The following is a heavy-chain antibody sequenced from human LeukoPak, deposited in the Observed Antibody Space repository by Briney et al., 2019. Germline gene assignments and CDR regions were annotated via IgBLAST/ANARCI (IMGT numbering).Heavy chain of an antibody. D-gene: IGHD2-15*01. CDR2: ISYSGNT. V-gene: IGHV4-59*01. CDR3: ATRSTGVAATFDS. CDR1: GGSISSYY. Sequence: SETLSLTCSVSGGSISSYYWSWVRQPPGKGLEWIGYISYSGNTNYNPSLKSRVTISVDTSKNQFSLKLSSVTAADTAVYYCATRSTGVAATFDSWGQGALVTVSS. J-gene: IGHJ4*02.